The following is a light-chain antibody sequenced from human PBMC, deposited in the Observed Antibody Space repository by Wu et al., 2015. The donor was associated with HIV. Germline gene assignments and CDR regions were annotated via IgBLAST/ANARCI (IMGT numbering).Light chain of an antibody. Sequence: ILMTQSPATLSVSPGGRATLSCRASQTVNRNLAWYQQRPGQSPRPLIFDSYTRATGVPARFTGSGYGTDFTLTISGLRSDDVGVYFCQQYNGWPPLTFGGGTRVEMK. CDR2: DSY. CDR1: QTVNRN. J-gene: IGKJ4*01. CDR3: QQYNGWPPLT. V-gene: IGKV3-15*01.